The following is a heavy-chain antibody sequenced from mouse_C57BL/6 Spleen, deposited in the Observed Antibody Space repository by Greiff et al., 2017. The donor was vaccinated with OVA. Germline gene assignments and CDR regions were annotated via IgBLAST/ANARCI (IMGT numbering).Heavy chain of an antibody. V-gene: IGHV1-63*01. CDR2: IYPGGGYT. J-gene: IGHJ2*01. Sequence: VHLVESGAELVRPGTSVKMSCKASGYTFTNYWIGWAKQRPGHGLEWIGDIYPGGGYTNYNEKFKGKATLTADKSSSTAYMQFSSLTSEDSAIYYCARGDDGYFDYWGQGTTLTVSS. CDR3: ARGDDGYFDY. CDR1: GYTFTNYW. D-gene: IGHD2-3*01.